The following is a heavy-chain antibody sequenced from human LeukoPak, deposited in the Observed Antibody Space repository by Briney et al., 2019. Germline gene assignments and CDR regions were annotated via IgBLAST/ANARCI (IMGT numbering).Heavy chain of an antibody. CDR1: GGSISSYY. Sequence: SETLSLTCTVSGGSISSYYWSWIRQPAGKGLEWIGRIYTSGSTNYNPSLKSRVTMSVDTSKNQSSLKLSSVTAADTAVYYCARDRWGGGSGYYYYYYGMDVWGQGTTVTVSS. CDR3: ARDRWGGGSGYYYYYYGMDV. J-gene: IGHJ6*02. CDR2: IYTSGST. D-gene: IGHD2-15*01. V-gene: IGHV4-4*07.